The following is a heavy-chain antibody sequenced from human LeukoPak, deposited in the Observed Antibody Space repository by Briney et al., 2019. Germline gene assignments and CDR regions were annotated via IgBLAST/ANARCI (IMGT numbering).Heavy chain of an antibody. J-gene: IGHJ4*02. CDR3: ATDPVVTVFDY. V-gene: IGHV3-15*01. D-gene: IGHD3-22*01. CDR1: GFTFSNAW. CDR2: IKSETDGGTT. Sequence: GGSLTLACRASGFTFSNAWMIWVRQPPGKGLEWVGRIKSETDGGTTDYAAPVNGRFTIPRDDSKNTLYLQMNSLKTEDTAVYYCATDPVVTVFDYWGQGTLVTVSS.